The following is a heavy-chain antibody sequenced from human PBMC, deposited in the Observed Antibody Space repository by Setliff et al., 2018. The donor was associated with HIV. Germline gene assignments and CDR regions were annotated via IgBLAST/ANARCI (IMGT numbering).Heavy chain of an antibody. CDR1: GFTFSEIE. CDR3: TSRPPNSSSRRFDP. J-gene: IGHJ5*02. V-gene: IGHV3-15*01. D-gene: IGHD6-13*01. CDR2: IKSKIDGGTA. Sequence: GGSLRLSCGAAGFTFSEIEANWVRQAPGKGLEWVGRIKSKIDGGTADYAAPVKGRFTISRDDSKNTLYLQMNSLKIEDTAMYYCTSRPPNSSSRRFDPWGQGTLVTVSS.